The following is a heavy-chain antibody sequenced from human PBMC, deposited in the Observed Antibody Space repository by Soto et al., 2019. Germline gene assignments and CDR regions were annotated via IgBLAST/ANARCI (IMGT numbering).Heavy chain of an antibody. CDR3: ASTAATIFGVVIRYDY. D-gene: IGHD3-3*01. J-gene: IGHJ4*02. CDR1: GGSISSGGYY. V-gene: IGHV4-31*03. Sequence: QVQLQESGPGLVKPSQTLSLTCTVSGGSISSGGYYWSWIRQHPGKGLEWIGYIYYSGSTYYNPSLKSRVTISVDTSKNQFSLKPSSVTAADTAVYYCASTAATIFGVVIRYDYWGQGTLVTVSS. CDR2: IYYSGST.